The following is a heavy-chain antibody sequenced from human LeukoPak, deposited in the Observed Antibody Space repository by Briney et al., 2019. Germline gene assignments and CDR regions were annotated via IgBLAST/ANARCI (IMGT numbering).Heavy chain of an antibody. CDR1: GFTVSSNY. CDR2: IYSGGST. Sequence: PGGSLRLSCAASGFTVSSNYMSWVRQAPGKGLEWVSVIYSGGSTYYADSVKGRFTISRDNSKNTLYLQMNSLRAEDTAVYYCASMSSGSYYLSWLDPWGQGTLITVSS. D-gene: IGHD1-26*01. V-gene: IGHV3-66*01. J-gene: IGHJ5*02. CDR3: ASMSSGSYYLSWLDP.